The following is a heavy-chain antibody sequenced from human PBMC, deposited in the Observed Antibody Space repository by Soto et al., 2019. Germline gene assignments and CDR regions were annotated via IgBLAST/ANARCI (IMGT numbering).Heavy chain of an antibody. CDR1: GHSFSSYG. CDR3: ARGGYYDSSGARNYHYYGMDV. Sequence: ASVKVSCKASGHSFSSYGITWVRQAPGQGLEWLGWISPYNDDTKYAQRLQGRVTMTTDTSTRTAYMDIRGLRSDDTAIYYCARGGYYDSSGARNYHYYGMDVWGQGTTVTVSS. D-gene: IGHD3-22*01. CDR2: ISPYNDDT. J-gene: IGHJ6*02. V-gene: IGHV1-18*01.